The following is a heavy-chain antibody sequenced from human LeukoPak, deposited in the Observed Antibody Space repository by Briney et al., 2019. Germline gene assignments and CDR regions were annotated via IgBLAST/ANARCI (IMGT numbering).Heavy chain of an antibody. J-gene: IGHJ4*02. CDR2: IYYSGST. V-gene: IGHV4-59*08. Sequence: SETLSLTCTVSGGSISSYYWSWIRQPPGKGLEWIGYIYYSGSTNYNPSLKSRVTISVDTSKNQLSLKLSSVTAADTAVYYCARWVDYGSGSYYNPVGFDYWGQGTLVTVSS. CDR1: GGSISSYY. D-gene: IGHD3-10*01. CDR3: ARWVDYGSGSYYNPVGFDY.